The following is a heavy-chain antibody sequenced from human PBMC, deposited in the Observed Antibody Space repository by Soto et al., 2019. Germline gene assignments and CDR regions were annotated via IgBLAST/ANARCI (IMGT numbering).Heavy chain of an antibody. V-gene: IGHV3-33*01. D-gene: IGHD1-26*01. CDR2: IYYDGSNK. J-gene: IGHJ4*02. Sequence: GGSLRLSCTASGLTFSNYGMHWVRQAPGKGLEWVAVIYYDGSNKYFADSVKGRFTISRDNSKNTMYLQMNSLRAEDTAIYYCARDLKVGATRPTDYWGQGTPVTVSS. CDR1: GLTFSNYG. CDR3: ARDLKVGATRPTDY.